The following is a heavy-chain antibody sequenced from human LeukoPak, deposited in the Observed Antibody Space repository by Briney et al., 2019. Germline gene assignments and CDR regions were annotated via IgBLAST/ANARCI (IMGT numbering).Heavy chain of an antibody. J-gene: IGHJ3*02. CDR3: ARGGFGRPFDI. V-gene: IGHV3-20*04. D-gene: IGHD3-10*01. Sequence: GGSLTLTCAASGFIFDDHAMTWVRQVPGKGLEWVSAIFWNGGTTAYGASVKGPFSISRDHAKNSLYLQMNSLRVEETALYYCARGGFGRPFDIWGQGTMVTVSS. CDR2: IFWNGGTT. CDR1: GFIFDDHA.